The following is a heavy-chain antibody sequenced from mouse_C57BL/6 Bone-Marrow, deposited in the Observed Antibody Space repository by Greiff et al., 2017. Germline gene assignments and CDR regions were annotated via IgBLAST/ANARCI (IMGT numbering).Heavy chain of an antibody. Sequence: VQLQQSGPELVKPGASVKISCKASGYTFTDYYMNWVKQSHGKSLEWIGDINPNNGGTSYNQKFKGKATLTVDKSSSTAYMELRSLTSEDSAVYYCARGLLRWGRGTTLTVSS. D-gene: IGHD1-1*01. CDR2: INPNNGGT. CDR3: ARGLLR. V-gene: IGHV1-26*01. CDR1: GYTFTDYY. J-gene: IGHJ2*01.